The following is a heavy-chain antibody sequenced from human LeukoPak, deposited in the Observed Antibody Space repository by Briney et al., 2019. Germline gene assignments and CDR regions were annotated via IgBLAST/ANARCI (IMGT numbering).Heavy chain of an antibody. CDR1: GYTFTSYG. Sequence: GASVKVSCKASGYTFTSYGISWVRQAPGQGLEWMGWISGYNGNTNYPQKLQGRVTMTIDTSTSTAYMELRSLRSDDTAVYYCARGRTHRYNWHTRNTDGFDIWGQGTMVTVSS. CDR3: ARGRTHRYNWHTRNTDGFDI. V-gene: IGHV1-18*01. J-gene: IGHJ3*02. D-gene: IGHD1-1*01. CDR2: ISGYNGNT.